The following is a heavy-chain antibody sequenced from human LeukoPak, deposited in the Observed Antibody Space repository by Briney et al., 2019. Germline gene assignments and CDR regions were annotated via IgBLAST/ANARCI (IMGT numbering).Heavy chain of an antibody. CDR1: GGTFSSYA. D-gene: IGHD6-13*01. CDR2: IIPIFGTA. J-gene: IGHJ6*03. V-gene: IGHV1-69*05. CDR3: ARDIIIAAAGMDYYYYYMDV. Sequence: GASVKVSCKASGGTFSSYAISWVRQAPGQGLEWMGGIIPIFGTANYAQKFQGRVTITTDESTSTAYMELSSLRSEDTAVYYCARDIIIAAAGMDYYYYYMDVWGKGTTVTVSS.